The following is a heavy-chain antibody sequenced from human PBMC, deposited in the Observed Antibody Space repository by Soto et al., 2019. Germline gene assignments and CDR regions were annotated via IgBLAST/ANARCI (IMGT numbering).Heavy chain of an antibody. V-gene: IGHV2-5*02. D-gene: IGHD1-20*01. CDR1: GFSLSTTGVG. Sequence: QITLKESGPTLVKPTQTLTLTCSFSGFSLSTTGVGVGWIRQPPGKALEWLGFAYWDDDNRYSPSLKSRLTITKXTXGXXVVLTMTNMDPVDTATYFCAHRRGGYNWDDAHFDYWGQGTLVTVSS. CDR2: AYWDDDN. CDR3: AHRRGGYNWDDAHFDY. J-gene: IGHJ4*02.